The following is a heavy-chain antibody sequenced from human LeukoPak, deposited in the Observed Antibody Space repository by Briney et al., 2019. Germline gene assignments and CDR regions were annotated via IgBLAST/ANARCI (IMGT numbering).Heavy chain of an antibody. Sequence: KPSETLSLTCTVSGGSVSSGTYYWGWIRQPPGKGLEWIGYIYYSGSTNYNPSLKSRVTISVDTSKNQFSLKLSSVAAADTAVYYCARDRVRGNSNPFFDYWGQGTLVTVSS. D-gene: IGHD4-11*01. CDR3: ARDRVRGNSNPFFDY. CDR2: IYYSGST. V-gene: IGHV4-61*01. J-gene: IGHJ4*02. CDR1: GGSVSSGTYY.